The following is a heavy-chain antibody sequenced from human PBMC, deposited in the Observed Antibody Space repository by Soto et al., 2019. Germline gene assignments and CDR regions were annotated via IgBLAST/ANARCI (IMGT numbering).Heavy chain of an antibody. D-gene: IGHD3-22*01. V-gene: IGHV3-64D*06. J-gene: IGHJ4*02. CDR3: VKAAHMVVVITTYIF. Sequence: GGSLRLSCSASGFTFSSYAMHWVRQAPGKGLEYVSAISSNGGSTYYADSVKGRFTISRDNSKNTLYLQMSSLRAEDTAVYYCVKAAHMVVVITTYIFWGQGTLVTVSS. CDR1: GFTFSSYA. CDR2: ISSNGGST.